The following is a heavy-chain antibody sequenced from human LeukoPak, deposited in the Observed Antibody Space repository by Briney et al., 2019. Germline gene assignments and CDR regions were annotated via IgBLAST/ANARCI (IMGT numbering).Heavy chain of an antibody. J-gene: IGHJ4*02. V-gene: IGHV3-30*02. CDR1: GFTFSSYG. D-gene: IGHD2-21*01. CDR2: IRYDGSNK. Sequence: PGGSLRLSCAASGFTFSSYGMHWVRQAPGKGLEWVAFIRYDGSNKYYADSVKGRFTIPRDNSKNTLYLQMNSLRAEDTAVYYCAKDCGGDCYRTIDYWGQGTLVTVSS. CDR3: AKDCGGDCYRTIDY.